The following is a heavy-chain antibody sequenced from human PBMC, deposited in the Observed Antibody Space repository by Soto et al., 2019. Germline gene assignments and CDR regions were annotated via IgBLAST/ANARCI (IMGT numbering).Heavy chain of an antibody. CDR3: AKLGLRYYGGRWGWDYFDY. CDR1: GFTFSSYG. Sequence: QVQLVESGGGVVQPGRSLRLSCAASGFTFSSYGMHWVRQAPGKGLEWVAVISYDGSNKYYADSVKGRFTISRDNSKNTLYLQMNCLRAEDTAVDYCAKLGLRYYGGRWGWDYFDYWGQGTLVTVSS. V-gene: IGHV3-30*18. CDR2: ISYDGSNK. D-gene: IGHD3-3*01. J-gene: IGHJ4*02.